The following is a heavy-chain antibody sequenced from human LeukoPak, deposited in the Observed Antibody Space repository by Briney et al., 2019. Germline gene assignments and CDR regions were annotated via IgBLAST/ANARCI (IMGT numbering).Heavy chain of an antibody. V-gene: IGHV3-49*04. Sequence: GGSLRLSCTTSGFNFGDYVVSWVRPAPGKGLEWIGFIRHKGYGGTAEYAASVIGRFTISRDDSKSIAHLQMSSLETEDTAIYYCTRESGGPVDYWGQGTLVTVSS. CDR1: GFNFGDYV. CDR2: IRHKGYGGTA. J-gene: IGHJ4*02. D-gene: IGHD4-23*01. CDR3: TRESGGPVDY.